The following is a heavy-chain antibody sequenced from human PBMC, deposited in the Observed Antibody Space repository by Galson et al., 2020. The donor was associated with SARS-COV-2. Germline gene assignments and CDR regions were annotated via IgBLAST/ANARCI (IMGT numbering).Heavy chain of an antibody. V-gene: IGHV3-7*01. J-gene: IGHJ1*01. D-gene: IGHD6-19*01. CDR1: GFTFSSNW. CDR2: IKQDGSET. Sequence: PGGSLRLSCAASGFTFSSNWMSWVRQAPGKGLEWVANIKQDGSETYYVDSMKGRFTISRDNAKNSLYLQMNSLRAEDTAVYYCATGEFSLGWYPDRFQEWGQGALVTVSS. CDR3: ATGEFSLGWYPDRFQE.